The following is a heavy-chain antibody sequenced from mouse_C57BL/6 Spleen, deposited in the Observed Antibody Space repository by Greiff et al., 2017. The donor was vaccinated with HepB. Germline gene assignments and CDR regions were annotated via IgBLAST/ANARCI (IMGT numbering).Heavy chain of an antibody. CDR2: IDPETGGT. Sequence: QVQLQQSGAELVRPGASVTLSCKASGYTFTDYEMHWVKQTPVHGLEWIGAIDPETGGTAYNQKFKGKAILTADKSSSTAYMELRSLTSEDSAVYYCTREGETTAGYFDYWGQGTTLTVSS. CDR3: TREGETTAGYFDY. CDR1: GYTFTDYE. V-gene: IGHV1-15*01. D-gene: IGHD1-2*01. J-gene: IGHJ2*01.